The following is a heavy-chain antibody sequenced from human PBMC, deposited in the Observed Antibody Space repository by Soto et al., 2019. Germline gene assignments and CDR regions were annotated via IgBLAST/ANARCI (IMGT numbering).Heavy chain of an antibody. J-gene: IGHJ4*02. V-gene: IGHV4-59*01. D-gene: IGHD2-15*01. CDR2: IYYSGST. Sequence: SETLSLTCTVSGGSISSYYWSWIRQPPGEGLEWIGYIYYSGSTNYNPSLKSRVTISVDTSKNQFSLKLSSVTAADTAVYYCARVGYCSGGSCYFYFDYWGQGTLVTVSS. CDR3: ARVGYCSGGSCYFYFDY. CDR1: GGSISSYY.